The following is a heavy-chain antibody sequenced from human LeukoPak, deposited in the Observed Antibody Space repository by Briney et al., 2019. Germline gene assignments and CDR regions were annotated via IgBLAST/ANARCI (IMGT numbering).Heavy chain of an antibody. V-gene: IGHV3-30-3*01. Sequence: PGGSLRLSCAASGFTFSSYAMHWVRQAPGKGLEWVAVISYDGSNKYYADSVKGRFTISRDNSKNTLYLQTNSLRAEDTAVYYCARVWFDYWGQGTLVTVSS. D-gene: IGHD3-16*01. CDR3: ARVWFDY. J-gene: IGHJ4*02. CDR1: GFTFSSYA. CDR2: ISYDGSNK.